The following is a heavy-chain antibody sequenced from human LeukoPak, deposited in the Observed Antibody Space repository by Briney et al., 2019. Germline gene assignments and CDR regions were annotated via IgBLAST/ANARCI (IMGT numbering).Heavy chain of an antibody. CDR1: GGTFSSYA. D-gene: IGHD2-15*01. Sequence: ASVKVSCKASGGTFSSYAISWVRQAPGQGLEWMGGIIPIFGTANYAQKFQGRVTITADESTSTAYMELSSLRSEDTAVYYCASSYCSGGSSYVDYYYYYGMDVWGQGTTVTVFS. V-gene: IGHV1-69*13. CDR3: ASSYCSGGSSYVDYYYYYGMDV. CDR2: IIPIFGTA. J-gene: IGHJ6*02.